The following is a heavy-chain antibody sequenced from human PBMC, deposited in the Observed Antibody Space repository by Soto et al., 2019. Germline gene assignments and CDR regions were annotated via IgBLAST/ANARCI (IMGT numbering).Heavy chain of an antibody. V-gene: IGHV4-31*03. Sequence: SETLSLTCTVSGGSISSGGYYWSWIGQHPGKGLEWIGYIYYSGSTYYNPSLKSRVTTSVDTSKNQFSLKLSSVTAADTAVYYCARSGYSYGPNPLLYWGQGTLVTVSS. CDR3: ARSGYSYGPNPLLY. CDR2: IYYSGST. CDR1: GGSISSGGYY. D-gene: IGHD5-18*01. J-gene: IGHJ4*02.